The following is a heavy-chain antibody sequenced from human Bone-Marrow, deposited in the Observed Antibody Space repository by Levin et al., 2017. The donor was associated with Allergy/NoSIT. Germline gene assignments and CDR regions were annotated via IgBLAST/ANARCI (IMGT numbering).Heavy chain of an antibody. CDR2: ISAYNGNT. D-gene: IGHD6-13*01. CDR1: GYTFTSYG. V-gene: IGHV1-18*01. Sequence: PVASVKVSCKASGYTFTSYGISWVRQAPGQGLEWMGWISAYNGNTNYAQKLQGRVTMTTDTSTSTAYMELRSLRSDDTAVYYCARTGRYSSSWYGVDYWGQGTLVTVSS. CDR3: ARTGRYSSSWYGVDY. J-gene: IGHJ4*02.